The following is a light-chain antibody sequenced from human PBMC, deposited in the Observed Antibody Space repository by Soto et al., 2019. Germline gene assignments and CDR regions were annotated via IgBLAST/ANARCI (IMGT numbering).Light chain of an antibody. J-gene: IGKJ1*01. CDR2: AAS. V-gene: IGKV1-39*01. CDR3: QQCYSSPRT. Sequence: DIQMTQSPSTLSASVGDRVTITCRASQSISTYLNWYQQKVGRAPTLLIYAASSLQSGVPSRFSGGGSGTDFTLTISSLQPEDFAMYFCQQCYSSPRTFGHGTKVDIK. CDR1: QSISTY.